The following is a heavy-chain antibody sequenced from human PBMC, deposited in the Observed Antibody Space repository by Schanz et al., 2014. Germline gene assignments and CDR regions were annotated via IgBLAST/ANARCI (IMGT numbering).Heavy chain of an antibody. Sequence: EVQLVESGGGLVQPGGSLRLSCAASGFSASGLSLSNYAMSWVRQAPGGGLEWLSSISSSESWTSYADSVKGRFTISRENYNDMVYLQMNGLSAEATAKDVCSRELRTGGVGASLDYWGQRTLVTVSS. CDR3: SRELRTGGVGASLDY. D-gene: IGHD3-16*01. CDR1: GFSASGLSLSNYA. CDR2: ISSSESWT. V-gene: IGHV3-23*04. J-gene: IGHJ4*02.